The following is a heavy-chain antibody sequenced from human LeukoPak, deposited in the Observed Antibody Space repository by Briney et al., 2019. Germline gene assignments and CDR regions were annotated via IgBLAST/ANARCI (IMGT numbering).Heavy chain of an antibody. CDR3: ARGVRESWPLLFDY. D-gene: IGHD3-16*01. CDR1: GFIFSSHG. J-gene: IGHJ4*02. V-gene: IGHV3-20*04. Sequence: PGGTLRLSCAASGFIFSSHGMNWVRQAPGKGLEWVSGINWNGGSTGYADSVKGRFTISRDNCKNTVYLQMNSLRAEDTAVYYCARGVRESWPLLFDYWGQGTLVTVSS. CDR2: INWNGGST.